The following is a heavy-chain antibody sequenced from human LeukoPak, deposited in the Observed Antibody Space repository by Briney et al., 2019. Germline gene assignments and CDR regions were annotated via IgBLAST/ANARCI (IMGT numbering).Heavy chain of an antibody. CDR2: VRNKAYGGTT. D-gene: IGHD4-17*01. CDR1: GFTFGDYA. Sequence: PGGSLRLSCTASGFTFGDYAMSWFRQAPGKGLGWVGFVRNKAYGGTTEYAASVKGRFTISRDDSKSIAYLHMNSLKTEDTAVYYCSRDLGVTRQNYFDYWGQGTLVTVSS. CDR3: SRDLGVTRQNYFDY. J-gene: IGHJ4*02. V-gene: IGHV3-49*03.